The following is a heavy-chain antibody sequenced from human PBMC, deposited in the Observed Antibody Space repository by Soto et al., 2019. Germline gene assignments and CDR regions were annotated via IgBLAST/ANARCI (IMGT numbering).Heavy chain of an antibody. CDR1: GYTFTSYG. Sequence: GASVKVSCKASGYTFTSYGISWVRQAPGQGLEWMGWISAYNGNTNYAQKLQGRVTMTTDTSTSTAYMELRSLRSDDTAVYYCARDRTIPAAISNYYYGMDVWGQGTTVTVPS. J-gene: IGHJ6*02. V-gene: IGHV1-18*01. D-gene: IGHD2-2*01. CDR2: ISAYNGNT. CDR3: ARDRTIPAAISNYYYGMDV.